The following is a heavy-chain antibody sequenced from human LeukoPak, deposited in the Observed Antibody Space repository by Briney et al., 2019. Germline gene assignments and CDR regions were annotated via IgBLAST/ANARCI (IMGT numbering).Heavy chain of an antibody. CDR2: MNPNSGNT. V-gene: IGHV1-8*01. CDR3: ARGSFCSITSCYILGWFDP. D-gene: IGHD2-2*02. CDR1: GYTFTSYD. J-gene: IGHJ5*02. Sequence: GASVKVSCKPSGYTFTSYDINSVRQATGQGLEWMGWMNPNSGNTGYAQKFQGRVTMTRNPSISTAYMELSSLRSEDAAVYYCARGSFCSITSCYILGWFDPWGRGTLVAV.